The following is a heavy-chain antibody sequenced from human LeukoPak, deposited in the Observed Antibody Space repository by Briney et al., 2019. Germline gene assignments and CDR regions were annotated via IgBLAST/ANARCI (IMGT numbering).Heavy chain of an antibody. V-gene: IGHV4-4*02. J-gene: IGHJ5*02. Sequence: SGTLSLTCAVSGDSISSSYWWSWVRQPPGKGLEWIGEIYHSGSTNYNPSLESRVTISVDKSNNHFSLTLNSVTAADTAVYYCARGGDYRFDPWGQGTLVTVSS. CDR2: IYHSGST. D-gene: IGHD4-11*01. CDR1: GDSISSSYW. CDR3: ARGGDYRFDP.